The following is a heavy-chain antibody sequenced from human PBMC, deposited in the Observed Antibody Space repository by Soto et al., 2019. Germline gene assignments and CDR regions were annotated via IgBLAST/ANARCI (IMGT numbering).Heavy chain of an antibody. CDR1: GYTFNSYG. Sequence: QVQLVQSGGEVKKPGASVKVSCKASGYTFNSYGISWVRQAPGQGLEWMGWIRVKNGNTKYAQNFQGRFTMTTDTSTSTAYMELRSLRSDDTAVYYCARGPTVGDIWGQGTMVTVS. V-gene: IGHV1-18*01. D-gene: IGHD3-16*01. CDR2: IRVKNGNT. J-gene: IGHJ3*02. CDR3: ARGPTVGDI.